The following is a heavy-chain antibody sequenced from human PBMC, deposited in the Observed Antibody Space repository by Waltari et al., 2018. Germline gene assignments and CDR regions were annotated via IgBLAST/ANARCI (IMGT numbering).Heavy chain of an antibody. CDR2: IYYSGST. J-gene: IGHJ4*02. D-gene: IGHD6-19*01. Sequence: QVQLQESGPGLVKPSETLSLTCTVSGGSISSYSWSWIRQPPGKGLEWIGYIYYSGSTNYNPSLKSRVTISVDTSKNQFSLKLSSVTAADTAVYYCARDTVAGTDYWGQGTLVTVSS. CDR3: ARDTVAGTDY. CDR1: GGSISSYS. V-gene: IGHV4-59*01.